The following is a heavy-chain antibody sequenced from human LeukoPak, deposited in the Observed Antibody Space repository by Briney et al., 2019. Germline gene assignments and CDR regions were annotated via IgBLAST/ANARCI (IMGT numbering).Heavy chain of an antibody. Sequence: GGSLRLSCAASGFTIITNYMSWVRQAPGKGLEWGSVIYSGGSTYYADSVKGRFTISRDNSKNTLYLQMNSLRAEDTAVYYCASGDGYNTLSFDYWGKGTLVTVSS. J-gene: IGHJ4*02. CDR3: ASGDGYNTLSFDY. D-gene: IGHD5-24*01. V-gene: IGHV3-53*01. CDR1: GFTIITNY. CDR2: IYSGGST.